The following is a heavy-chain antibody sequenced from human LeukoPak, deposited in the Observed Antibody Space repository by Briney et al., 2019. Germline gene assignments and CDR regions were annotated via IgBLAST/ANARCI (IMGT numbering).Heavy chain of an antibody. CDR3: AREYYDFWSGHTPNFDY. CDR2: IYHSGST. Sequence: SETLSLTCTVSGGSISSHYWGWIRQPPGKGLEWIGSIYHSGSTYYNPSLKSRVTISVDTSKNQFSLKLSSVTAADTAVYYCAREYYDFWSGHTPNFDYWGQGTLVTVSS. D-gene: IGHD3-3*01. J-gene: IGHJ4*02. CDR1: GGSISSHY. V-gene: IGHV4-38-2*02.